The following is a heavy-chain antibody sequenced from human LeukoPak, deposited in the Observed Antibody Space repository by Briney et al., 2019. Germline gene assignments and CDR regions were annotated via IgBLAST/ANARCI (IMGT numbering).Heavy chain of an antibody. V-gene: IGHV3-30-3*01. CDR2: ISYDGSNK. D-gene: IGHD4-23*01. CDR3: ARDSSLIYCGNAFDY. Sequence: GGSLRLSCAASGFTFSSYDMNWFRQAPGKGLEWVSHISYDGSNKFYADSVKGRFTISRDNAKNSLYLQMNSLRAEDTAVYYCARDSSLIYCGNAFDYWGQGTLVTVSS. J-gene: IGHJ4*02. CDR1: GFTFSSYD.